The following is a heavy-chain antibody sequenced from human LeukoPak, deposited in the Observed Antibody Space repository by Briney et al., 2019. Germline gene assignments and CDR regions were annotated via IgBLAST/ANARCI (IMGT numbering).Heavy chain of an antibody. Sequence: GRSLRLSCAASGFTFSSYGMHWVRQAPGKGLEWVAVISYDGSNKYYADSVKGRFTISRDNSKNTLYLQMNSLRAEDKAVYYCAKAIPRYYDILTGTYNYYYGMDVWGQGTTVTVSS. J-gene: IGHJ6*02. CDR2: ISYDGSNK. V-gene: IGHV3-30*18. CDR3: AKAIPRYYDILTGTYNYYYGMDV. CDR1: GFTFSSYG. D-gene: IGHD3-9*01.